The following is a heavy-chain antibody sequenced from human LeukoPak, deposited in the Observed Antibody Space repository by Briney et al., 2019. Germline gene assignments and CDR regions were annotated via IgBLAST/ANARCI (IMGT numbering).Heavy chain of an antibody. CDR2: INPSGGST. J-gene: IGHJ4*02. Sequence: ASVKVSCKASGYTLTSYYMHWVRQAPGQGLEWMGLINPSGGSTSYAQKFQGRVTMTRDTSTSTVYMELSSLRSEDTAVYYCARGGVIYYDSSGYFLDYWGQGTLVTVSS. CDR1: GYTLTSYY. CDR3: ARGGVIYYDSSGYFLDY. D-gene: IGHD3-22*01. V-gene: IGHV1-46*03.